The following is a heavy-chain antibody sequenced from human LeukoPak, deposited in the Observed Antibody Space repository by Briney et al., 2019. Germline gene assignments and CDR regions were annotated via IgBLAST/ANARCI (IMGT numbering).Heavy chain of an antibody. V-gene: IGHV1-3*01. Sequence: ASVKVSCKASGYIFTGYKLHWVRQAPGQRPEWMGWINENNDEIKYSENVQDRVTITRDTSASTAYVALNRLRAEDTAMYYCARGRGSCSLDYWGQGTLVTVSS. D-gene: IGHD1-26*01. CDR3: ARGRGSCSLDY. J-gene: IGHJ4*02. CDR1: GYIFTGYK. CDR2: INENNDEI.